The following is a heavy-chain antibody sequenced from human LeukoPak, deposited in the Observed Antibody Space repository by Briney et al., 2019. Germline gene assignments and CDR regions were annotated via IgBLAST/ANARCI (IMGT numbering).Heavy chain of an antibody. J-gene: IGHJ2*01. V-gene: IGHV3-7*01. D-gene: IGHD3-22*01. CDR3: ARNGRYYYDSSGYQDWYFDL. CDR2: IKQDGSEK. CDR1: GFTSSSYW. Sequence: PGGSLRLSCAASGFTSSSYWMSWVRQAPGEGLEWVANIKQDGSEKYYVDSVKGRFTISRDNAKNSLYLQMNSLRAEDTAVYYCARNGRYYYDSSGYQDWYFDLWGRGTLVTVSS.